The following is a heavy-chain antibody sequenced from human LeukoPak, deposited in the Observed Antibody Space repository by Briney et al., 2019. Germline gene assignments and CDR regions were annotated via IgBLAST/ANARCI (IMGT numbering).Heavy chain of an antibody. CDR3: ARVMDIVATRGPGLPTT. CDR1: GFTFSSYS. CDR2: ISSSSSTI. D-gene: IGHD5-12*01. V-gene: IGHV3-48*02. Sequence: PGGSLRLSCAASGFTFSSYSMNWVRQAPGKGLEWVSYISSSSSTIYYADSVKGRFTISRDNAKNSLYLQMNSLRDEDTAVYYCARVMDIVATRGPGLPTTWGQGTLVTVSS. J-gene: IGHJ5*02.